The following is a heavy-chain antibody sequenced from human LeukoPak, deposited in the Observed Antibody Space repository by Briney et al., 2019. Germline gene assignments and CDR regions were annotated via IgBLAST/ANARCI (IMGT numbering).Heavy chain of an antibody. V-gene: IGHV4-59*11. CDR3: GRNLGSGSDH. Sequence: SETLSLTCNVSGDSISGPYWNWIRQSPGRGLEWIGYTHYTGETNYNPPLKSRLTMSVDTSNNQVYLRLGSVTAADTAVYYCGRNLGSGSDHWGQGTLVTVSS. CDR1: GDSISGPY. J-gene: IGHJ4*02. CDR2: THYTGET. D-gene: IGHD3-10*01.